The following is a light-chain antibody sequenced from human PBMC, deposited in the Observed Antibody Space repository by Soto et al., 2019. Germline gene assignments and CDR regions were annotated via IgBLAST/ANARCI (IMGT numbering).Light chain of an antibody. CDR3: SSYVGNNNLV. J-gene: IGLJ3*02. CDR1: SSDVGGYNY. CDR2: EVY. V-gene: IGLV2-8*01. Sequence: QSALTQPPSASGSPGQSVTISCTGTSSDVGGYNYVSWYQQHPGKAPKLMIYEVYKRPSGVPERFSGSKSGKTASLTVSGLQADDEADYYCSSYVGNNNLVFGGGTKLTVL.